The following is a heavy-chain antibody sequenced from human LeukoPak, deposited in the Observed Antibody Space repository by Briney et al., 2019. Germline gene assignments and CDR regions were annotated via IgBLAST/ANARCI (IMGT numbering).Heavy chain of an antibody. D-gene: IGHD2-8*01. Sequence: SQTLSLTCTVSGGSISSGGYYWSWIRQPPGKGLEWIGEINHSGSTNYNPSLKSRVTISVDTSKNQFSLKLSSVTAADTAVYYCARGPPGVYTYYYYYYMDVWGKGTTVTVSS. J-gene: IGHJ6*03. CDR1: GGSISSGGYY. CDR3: ARGPPGVYTYYYYYYMDV. V-gene: IGHV4-30-2*01. CDR2: INHSGST.